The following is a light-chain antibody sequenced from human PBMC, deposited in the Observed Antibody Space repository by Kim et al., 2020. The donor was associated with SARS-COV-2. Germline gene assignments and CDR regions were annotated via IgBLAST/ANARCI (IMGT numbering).Light chain of an antibody. CDR1: QGISNY. Sequence: SLSASVGDRVTSTCRASQGISNYLAWYQQKPGKVPKLLIYAASTLQSGVPSRFSGSGSGTDFTLTISSLQPEDVATYYCQKYNRGTFGGGTKLEI. J-gene: IGKJ4*01. CDR3: QKYNRGT. V-gene: IGKV1-27*01. CDR2: AAS.